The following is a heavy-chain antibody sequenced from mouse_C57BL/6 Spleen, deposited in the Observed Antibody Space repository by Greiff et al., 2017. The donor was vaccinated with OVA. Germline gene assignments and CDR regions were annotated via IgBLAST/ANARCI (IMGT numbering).Heavy chain of an antibody. V-gene: IGHV1-26*01. D-gene: IGHD1-1*01. J-gene: IGHJ2*01. CDR3: ARGYGSSYFDY. Sequence: EVKLQQSGPELVKPGASVKISCKASGYTFTDYYMNWVKQSHGKSLEWIGDINPNNGGTSYNQKFKGKATLTVDKSSSTAYMELRSLTSEDSAVYYCARGYGSSYFDYWGQGTTLTVSS. CDR2: INPNNGGT. CDR1: GYTFTDYY.